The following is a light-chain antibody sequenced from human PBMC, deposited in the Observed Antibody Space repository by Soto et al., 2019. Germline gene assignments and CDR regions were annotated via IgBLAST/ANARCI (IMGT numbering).Light chain of an antibody. CDR1: SSDVGGYNY. CDR3: SSYAASNQSV. CDR2: EVS. V-gene: IGLV2-8*01. J-gene: IGLJ1*01. Sequence: QSALTQPPSASGSPGQSVTISCTGTSSDVGGYNYVSWYQQYAGKAPKLMISEVSKRPSGVPDRFSGSKSGNTASLTVSGLQAEDEADYYCSSYAASNQSVSGPGTKVTVL.